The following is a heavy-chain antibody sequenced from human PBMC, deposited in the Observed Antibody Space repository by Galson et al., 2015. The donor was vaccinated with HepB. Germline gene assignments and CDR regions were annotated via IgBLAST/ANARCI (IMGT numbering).Heavy chain of an antibody. CDR1: GCTFTSYG. CDR3: ARPMNDYGDYRRRHAFDI. J-gene: IGHJ3*02. CDR2: ISAYNGNT. V-gene: IGHV1-18*01. Sequence: QSGAEVKKPGASVKVSCKAPGCTFTSYGISWVRQAPGQGLEWMGWISAYNGNTNYAQKFQGRVTITADKSTSTAYMELSSLRSEDTAVYYCARPMNDYGDYRRRHAFDIWGQGTMVTVSS. D-gene: IGHD4-17*01.